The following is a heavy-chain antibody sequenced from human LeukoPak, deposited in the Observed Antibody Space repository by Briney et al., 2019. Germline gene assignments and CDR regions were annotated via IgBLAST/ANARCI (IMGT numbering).Heavy chain of an antibody. CDR3: VRERFGAYVEN. CDR2: VYGGGNT. J-gene: IGHJ4*02. V-gene: IGHV3-53*01. Sequence: GGSLRLSCAASGFTVSSNYMNWVRQAPGKGLEWVSTVYGGGNTAYADSVKGRFTISRDTSKNTLLLQMNSLRAEDTAVYFCVRERFGAYVENWGQGALLTVSS. CDR1: GFTVSSNY. D-gene: IGHD3-10*01.